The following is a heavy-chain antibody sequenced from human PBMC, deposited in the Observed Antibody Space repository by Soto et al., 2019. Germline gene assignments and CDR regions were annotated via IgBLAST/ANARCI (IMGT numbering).Heavy chain of an antibody. CDR1: GGSISGYY. D-gene: IGHD2-2*01. Sequence: SETLSLTCAVYGGSISGYYWSWIRQPPGKGLEWIGEINHSGTTNYNPSLESRVTISVDTSKNQFSLKLTSVTAADTAVYYCARARYCTSASCPGYFQRWGQGTLVTVS. CDR3: ARARYCTSASCPGYFQR. J-gene: IGHJ1*01. V-gene: IGHV4-34*01. CDR2: INHSGTT.